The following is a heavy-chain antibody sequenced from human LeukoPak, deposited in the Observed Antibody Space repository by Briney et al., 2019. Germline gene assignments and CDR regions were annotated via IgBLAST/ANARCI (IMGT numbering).Heavy chain of an antibody. CDR3: ARDRTMVRGTPGY. V-gene: IGHV1-46*01. Sequence: ASVTVSCTASGYTFTSYYMHWVRQAPGQGLEWMGIINPSGGSTSYAQKFQGRVTMTRDMSTSTVYMELSSLRSEDTAVYYCARDRTMVRGTPGYWGQGTLVTVSS. CDR2: INPSGGST. D-gene: IGHD3-10*01. CDR1: GYTFTSYY. J-gene: IGHJ4*02.